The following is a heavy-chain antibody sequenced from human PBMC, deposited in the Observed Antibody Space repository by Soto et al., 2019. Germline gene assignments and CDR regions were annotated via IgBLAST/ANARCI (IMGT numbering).Heavy chain of an antibody. D-gene: IGHD2-21*02. CDR2: ISYDGSNK. J-gene: IGHJ4*02. CDR1: GFTFSSYA. CDR3: ARIVTVVTPGDY. Sequence: GGSLRLSCAASGFTFSSYAMHWVRQAPGKGLEWVAVISYDGSNKYYADSVKGRFTISRDNSKNTLYLQMNSLRAEDTAVYYCARIVTVVTPGDYWGQGTLVTVSS. V-gene: IGHV3-30-3*01.